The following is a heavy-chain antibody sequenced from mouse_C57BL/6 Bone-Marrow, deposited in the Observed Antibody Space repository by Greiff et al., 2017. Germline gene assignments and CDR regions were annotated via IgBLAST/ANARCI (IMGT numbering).Heavy chain of an antibody. CDR2: IYPGGGYT. V-gene: IGHV1-63*01. D-gene: IGHD1-1*01. Sequence: QVQLQQSGAELVRPGTSVKMSCKASGYTFTNYWIGWAKQRPGHGLEWIGDIYPGGGYTNYNEKFKGKATLTADKSSSTAYMQFSSLTSEDSAIYYCARSDYYGSSWCAYWGQGTLVTVSA. CDR1: GYTFTNYW. J-gene: IGHJ3*01. CDR3: ARSDYYGSSWCAY.